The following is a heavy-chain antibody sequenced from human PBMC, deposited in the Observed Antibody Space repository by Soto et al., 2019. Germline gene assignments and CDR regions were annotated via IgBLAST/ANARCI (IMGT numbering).Heavy chain of an antibody. D-gene: IGHD6-13*01. Sequence: ASVKVSFKASGYTFTGYYMHWVRQAPGQGLEWMGWINPNSGGTNYAQKFQGRVTMTRDTSISTAYMELSRLRSDDTAVYYCARGRKAAAGTPTKATLRFYYGMDVWGQGTTV. J-gene: IGHJ6*02. CDR1: GYTFTGYY. CDR3: ARGRKAAAGTPTKATLRFYYGMDV. V-gene: IGHV1-2*02. CDR2: INPNSGGT.